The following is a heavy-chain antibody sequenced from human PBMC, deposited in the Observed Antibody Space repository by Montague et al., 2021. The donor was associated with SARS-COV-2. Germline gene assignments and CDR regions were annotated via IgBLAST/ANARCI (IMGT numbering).Heavy chain of an antibody. CDR3: ARERLHNWFDP. CDR2: IYYSGST. Sequence: SETLSLTCTVSNGSINSYYWSWVRQPPGKRLEWIGYIYYSGSTNYNPSLESRVTMSIDTSKNQFSLKLRSVTAADTAVYFCARERLHNWFDPWGQGTLVIVSS. V-gene: IGHV4-59*01. CDR1: NGSINSYY. J-gene: IGHJ5*02. D-gene: IGHD2-15*01.